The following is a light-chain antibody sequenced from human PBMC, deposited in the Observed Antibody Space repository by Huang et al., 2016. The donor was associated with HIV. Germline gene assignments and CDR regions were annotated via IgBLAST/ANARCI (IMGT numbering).Light chain of an antibody. CDR3: QQYGYSPLFT. CDR1: QIISSAF. V-gene: IGKV3-20*01. CDR2: GAS. J-gene: IGKJ3*01. Sequence: EALLTQSPDTLSLSPGERATLSCRASQIISSAFVAWYQQKPGQAPRLLIYGASKRATGIPDRFSGSGSGTDFTLIISRLEPEDFAVCYCQQYGYSPLFTFGPGTKVDIK.